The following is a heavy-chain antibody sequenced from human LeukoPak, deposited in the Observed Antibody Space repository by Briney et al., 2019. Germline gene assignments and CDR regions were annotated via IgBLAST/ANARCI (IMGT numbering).Heavy chain of an antibody. J-gene: IGHJ4*02. V-gene: IGHV5-51*01. Sequence: GESLKISCRGSGYIFTSYWIGWVRQMPGKGLEWMGIIYPGDSDTRYSPSFQGQVTISADKSISTTYLQGSSLKASDTAMYYCARLVEQWLSDYWGQGTLVTVSS. CDR2: IYPGDSDT. CDR1: GYIFTSYW. CDR3: ARLVEQWLSDY. D-gene: IGHD6-19*01.